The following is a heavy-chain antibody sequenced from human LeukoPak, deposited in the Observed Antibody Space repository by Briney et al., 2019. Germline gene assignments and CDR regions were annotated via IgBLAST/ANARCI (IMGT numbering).Heavy chain of an antibody. CDR1: GGSISSYY. D-gene: IGHD4-17*01. Sequence: SETLSLTCTVSGGSISSYYWSWIRQPPGKGLEWIGYIYYSGSTNYNPSLKSRVTTSVDTSKNQFSLKLSSVTAADTAVYYCARGFRNGDYGIVDAFDIWGQGTMVTVSS. CDR2: IYYSGST. CDR3: ARGFRNGDYGIVDAFDI. V-gene: IGHV4-59*01. J-gene: IGHJ3*02.